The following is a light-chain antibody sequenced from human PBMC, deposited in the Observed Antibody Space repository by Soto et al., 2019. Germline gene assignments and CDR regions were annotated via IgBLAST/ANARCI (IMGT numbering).Light chain of an antibody. CDR2: VAS. CDR3: QQSDSAPHT. Sequence: QMTQSPSSLSASVGDRVTITLRASQTINNYLNWYHQKPGKATKFLIYVASTLQTGVPPRFSGSRSGTELTLTISSLQPEYFATYYCQQSDSAPHTFGPEPKLEIK. CDR1: QTINNY. V-gene: IGKV1-39*01. J-gene: IGKJ2*01.